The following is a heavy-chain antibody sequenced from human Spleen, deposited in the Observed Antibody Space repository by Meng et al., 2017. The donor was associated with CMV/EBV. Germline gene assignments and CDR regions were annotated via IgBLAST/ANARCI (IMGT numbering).Heavy chain of an antibody. CDR3: ARDSIYSGSGIDS. V-gene: IGHV3-53*01. CDR2: IYGNGNT. Sequence: CAASGLSVSNNYMSWVRQAPGKGLEWVSVIYGNGNTYYADSVKGRFTISRDNSKNTLYLQMNSLRAEDAAVYYCARDSIYSGSGIDSWGQGTLVTVSS. J-gene: IGHJ4*02. D-gene: IGHD3-10*01. CDR1: GLSVSNNY.